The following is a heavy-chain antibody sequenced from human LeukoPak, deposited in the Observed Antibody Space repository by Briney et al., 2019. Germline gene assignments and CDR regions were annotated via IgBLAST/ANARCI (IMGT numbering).Heavy chain of an antibody. CDR1: GYTLTELS. D-gene: IGHD3-3*01. CDR3: ATYATYYDFWSGAAHFDY. Sequence: ASVKLSCKVSGYTLTELSMHWVRQAPGTGLEWMGGFDPEDGETIYAQKFQVRVTMTEDTSTDTAYMELSSLRSEDTAVYYCATYATYYDFWSGAAHFDYWGQGTLVTVSS. V-gene: IGHV1-24*01. CDR2: FDPEDGET. J-gene: IGHJ4*02.